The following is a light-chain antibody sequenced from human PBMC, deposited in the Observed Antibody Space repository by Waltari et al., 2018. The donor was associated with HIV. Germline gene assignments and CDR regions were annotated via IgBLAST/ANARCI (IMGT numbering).Light chain of an antibody. V-gene: IGLV2-14*03. Sequence: SALTQPASVSGPLGQSLPISCSGSDLDVGLYSYFCGYQQSFGQAPKLIIFDVHKRPSGLSDRFSGSKSGNTASLIISGLQTEDEADYFCSSFSSGPSLYVFGTGTRVSVL. CDR3: SSFSSGPSLYV. J-gene: IGLJ1*01. CDR1: DLDVGLYSY. CDR2: DVH.